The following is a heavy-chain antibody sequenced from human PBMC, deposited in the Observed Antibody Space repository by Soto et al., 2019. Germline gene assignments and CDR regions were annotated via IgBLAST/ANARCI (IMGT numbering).Heavy chain of an antibody. D-gene: IGHD3-10*01. CDR3: AHRFHGYFDY. V-gene: IGHV1-69*10. CDR1: GGTFSSYA. CDR2: IDPIVDKS. Sequence: SVKVSCKTSGGTFSSYAISWVRQAPGQGLEWMGGIDPIVDKSTYAQKFQGRVTITRDKSTSTVYMELSSLRSEDTAVYYCAHRFHGYFDYWGQGTLVTVSS. J-gene: IGHJ4*02.